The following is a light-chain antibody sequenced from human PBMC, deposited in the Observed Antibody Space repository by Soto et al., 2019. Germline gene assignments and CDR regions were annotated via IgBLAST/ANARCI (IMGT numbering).Light chain of an antibody. CDR2: VNSDGSH. V-gene: IGLV4-69*01. CDR3: QTWGTGIPVV. Sequence: QPELTQSPSASASLGASVKLTCTLSSGHSSNAIAWHQQKPEKGPRYLMNVNSDGSHIKGDGIPDRFSGSSSGAERYLTISSLQSEDEADYYCQTWGTGIPVVFGGGTQLTVL. J-gene: IGLJ7*01. CDR1: SGHSSNA.